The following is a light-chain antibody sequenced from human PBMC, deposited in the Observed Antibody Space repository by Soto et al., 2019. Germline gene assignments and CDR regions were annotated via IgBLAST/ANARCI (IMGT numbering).Light chain of an antibody. CDR1: SSDVGGYNY. Sequence: QSALTQPASVSGSPGQSITISCTGTSSDVGGYNYVSWYQQHPGKAPKLMIYDVSNRPSGVSNRFSGFKSGNTASLTISGLQAEDEADYYCSSYTSSSPLVFGTGTKVTVL. V-gene: IGLV2-14*01. CDR2: DVS. CDR3: SSYTSSSPLV. J-gene: IGLJ1*01.